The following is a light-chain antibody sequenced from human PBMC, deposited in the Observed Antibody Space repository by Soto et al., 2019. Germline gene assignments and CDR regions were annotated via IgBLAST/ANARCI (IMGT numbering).Light chain of an antibody. CDR1: SSDVGGYNY. V-gene: IGLV2-14*01. J-gene: IGLJ1*01. Sequence: QSALTQPASVSGSPGQSITISCTGTSSDVGGYNYVSWYQQHPGKAPKLMIYEVSNRPSGVSNRFSGSKSGNTASLTISGLQAEDEADYYCSSYTISSIDYVFGNGTKLTVL. CDR2: EVS. CDR3: SSYTISSIDYV.